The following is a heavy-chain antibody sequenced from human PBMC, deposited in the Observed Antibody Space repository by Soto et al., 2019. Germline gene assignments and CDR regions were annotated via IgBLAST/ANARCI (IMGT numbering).Heavy chain of an antibody. CDR3: ARGRDRVRIEARSLGYYYYGMDV. Sequence: SETLSLTCAGYGGSFSGYYWSWIRQPPGKGLEWIGEINHSGSTNYNPSLKSRVTISVDTSKNQFSLKLSSVTAADTAVYYCARGRDRVRIEARSLGYYYYGMDVWGQGTTVTVSS. V-gene: IGHV4-34*01. D-gene: IGHD6-13*01. J-gene: IGHJ6*02. CDR1: GGSFSGYY. CDR2: INHSGST.